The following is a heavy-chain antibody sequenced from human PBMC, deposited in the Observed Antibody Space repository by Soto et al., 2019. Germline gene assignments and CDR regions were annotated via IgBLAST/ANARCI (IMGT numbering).Heavy chain of an antibody. D-gene: IGHD2-15*01. J-gene: IGHJ4*02. CDR1: GFTFSSYA. V-gene: IGHV3-23*01. CDR3: AKEGYCSGGSCSGFDY. Sequence: VQLLESGGGLVQPGGSLRLSCAASGFTFSSYAMSWVRQAPGKGLEWVSAISGSGGSTYYADSVKGRFTISRDNSKNTLYLQMNSLRAEDTAIYYCAKEGYCSGGSCSGFDYWGQGTLVTVSS. CDR2: ISGSGGST.